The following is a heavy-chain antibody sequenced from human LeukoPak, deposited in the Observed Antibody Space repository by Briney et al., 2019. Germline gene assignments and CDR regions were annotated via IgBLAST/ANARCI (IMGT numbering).Heavy chain of an antibody. Sequence: SVKVSCKASGGTFSSYAISWVRQAPGQGLEWMGGIIPIFGTANYAQKFQGRVTITVDESTSTAYMELSSLRSEDTAVYYCARSKTRLFYYDSSGAPTPLHAFDIWGQGTMVTVSS. D-gene: IGHD3-22*01. V-gene: IGHV1-69*13. CDR3: ARSKTRLFYYDSSGAPTPLHAFDI. J-gene: IGHJ3*02. CDR2: IIPIFGTA. CDR1: GGTFSSYA.